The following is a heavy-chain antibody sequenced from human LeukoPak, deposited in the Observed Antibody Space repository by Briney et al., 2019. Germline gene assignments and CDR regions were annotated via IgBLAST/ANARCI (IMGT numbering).Heavy chain of an antibody. V-gene: IGHV3-48*03. CDR1: GFTFSSYE. J-gene: IGHJ6*02. CDR3: ARQKPEGQYQLPIGMDV. Sequence: TGGSLRLSCAASGFTFSSYEVNWVRQAPGKGLEWISYISSSGYTIHYADSVKDRFIISRDNAESSLYLQMNSLRVEDTAVYYCARQKPEGQYQLPIGMDVWGQGTTVTVSS. D-gene: IGHD2-2*01. CDR2: ISSSGYTI.